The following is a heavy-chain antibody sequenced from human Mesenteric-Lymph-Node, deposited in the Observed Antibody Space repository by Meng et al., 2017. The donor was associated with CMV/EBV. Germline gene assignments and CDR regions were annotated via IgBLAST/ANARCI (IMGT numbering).Heavy chain of an antibody. D-gene: IGHD2-8*01. CDR2: ISGGDGSI. V-gene: IGHV3-23*01. Sequence: GESLKISCAASGFTFARYSMSWIRQAPGKGLEWVSAISGGDGSIYTADSVRGRFTISRDNSGNTLYLQMNNLRAEDTALYYCAKGAGYCTTRNCPGDLYFVSWGQGTLVTVSS. CDR3: AKGAGYCTTRNCPGDLYFVS. J-gene: IGHJ4*02. CDR1: GFTFARYS.